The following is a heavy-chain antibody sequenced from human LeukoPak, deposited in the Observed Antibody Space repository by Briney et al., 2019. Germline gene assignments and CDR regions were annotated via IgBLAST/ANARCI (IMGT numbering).Heavy chain of an antibody. Sequence: GGSLRLSCAASGFTFSSYEMNRVRQAPGKGLEWVSYISSSGSTIYYADSVKGRFTISRDNAKNSLYLQMNSLRAEDTAVYYCAELGITMIGGVWGKGTTVTISS. CDR1: GFTFSSYE. D-gene: IGHD3-10*02. V-gene: IGHV3-48*03. CDR3: AELGITMIGGV. CDR2: ISSSGSTI. J-gene: IGHJ6*04.